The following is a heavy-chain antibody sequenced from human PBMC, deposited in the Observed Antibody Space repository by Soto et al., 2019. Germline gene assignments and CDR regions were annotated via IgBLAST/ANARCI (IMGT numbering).Heavy chain of an antibody. CDR3: SRVGWGYDYHYFDY. CDR1: GFTFGAYA. J-gene: IGHJ4*02. CDR2: IRGKAYGGTT. Sequence: GGSLRLSCTASGFTFGAYAMSWFRQAPGKGLEWVGFIRGKAYGGTTEYAASVRGRFTISSDDSKSIAYLQMNGLKTEDTAVYYCSRVGWGYDYHYFDYWGQGTPVTVSS. V-gene: IGHV3-49*03. D-gene: IGHD5-12*01.